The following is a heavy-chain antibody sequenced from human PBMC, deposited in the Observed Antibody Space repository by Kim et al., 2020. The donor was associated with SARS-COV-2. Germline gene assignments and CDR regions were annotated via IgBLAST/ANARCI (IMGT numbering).Heavy chain of an antibody. D-gene: IGHD3-10*01. Sequence: GGSLRLSCAASGFTFSSYSMNWVRQAPGKGLEWVSSISSSSSYIYYADSVKGRFTISRDNAKNSLYLQMNSLRAEDTAVYYCARGGYGSGSLDAFDIWGQGTMVTVSS. J-gene: IGHJ3*02. CDR3: ARGGYGSGSLDAFDI. CDR1: GFTFSSYS. V-gene: IGHV3-21*01. CDR2: ISSSSSYI.